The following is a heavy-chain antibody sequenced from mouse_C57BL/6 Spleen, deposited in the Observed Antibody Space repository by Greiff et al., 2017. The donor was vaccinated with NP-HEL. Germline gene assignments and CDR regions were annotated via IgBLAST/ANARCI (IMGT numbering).Heavy chain of an antibody. Sequence: VQLKESGPELVKPGASVKIPCKASGYTFTDYNMDWVKQSHGKSLEWIGDINPNNGGTIYNQKFKGKATLTVDKSSSTAYMELRSLTSEDTAVYYGARWRAYGSSPYYAMDYWGQGTSVTVSS. D-gene: IGHD1-1*01. CDR1: GYTFTDYN. CDR2: INPNNGGT. J-gene: IGHJ4*01. CDR3: ARWRAYGSSPYYAMDY. V-gene: IGHV1-18*01.